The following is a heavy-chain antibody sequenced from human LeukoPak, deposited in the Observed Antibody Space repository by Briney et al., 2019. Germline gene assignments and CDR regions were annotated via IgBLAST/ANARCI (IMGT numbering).Heavy chain of an antibody. CDR3: AEWGDYDILTGYYDSDY. CDR1: GFIFSNYA. V-gene: IGHV3-23*01. Sequence: GGSLRLSCAASGFIFSNYAMSWVRQAPGKGLEWVSAIVGRGSSTYYADSVKGRFTISRDNSKNTLYLQLNRLRAEDTAVYYCAEWGDYDILTGYYDSDYWGQGTLVTVSS. CDR2: IVGRGSST. D-gene: IGHD3-9*01. J-gene: IGHJ4*02.